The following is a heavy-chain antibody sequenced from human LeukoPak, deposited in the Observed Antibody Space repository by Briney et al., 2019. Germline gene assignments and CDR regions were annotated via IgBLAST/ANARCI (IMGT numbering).Heavy chain of an antibody. CDR3: ARAQCGGDCFADY. CDR2: IWYDGSNK. V-gene: IGHV3-33*01. J-gene: IGHJ4*02. D-gene: IGHD2-21*02. Sequence: GGSLRLSCAASGFTFSSYGMPWVRQAPGKGLEWVAVIWYDGSNKYYADSVKGRFTISRDNSKNTLYLQMNSLRAEDTAVYYCARAQCGGDCFADYWGQGTLVTVSS. CDR1: GFTFSSYG.